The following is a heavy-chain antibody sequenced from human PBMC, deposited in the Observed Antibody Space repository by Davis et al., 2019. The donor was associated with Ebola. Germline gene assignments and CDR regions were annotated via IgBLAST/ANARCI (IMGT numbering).Heavy chain of an antibody. Sequence: GESLKISCAASGFTFSSYWMHWVRQAPGKGLVWVSRINSDGSSTSYADSVKGRFTISTDNAKNTLYLQMNSLRAEDTAVYYCARAGLSLTTVTLEYWGQGTLVTVSS. J-gene: IGHJ4*02. CDR3: ARAGLSLTTVTLEY. D-gene: IGHD4-17*01. V-gene: IGHV3-74*01. CDR1: GFTFSSYW. CDR2: INSDGSST.